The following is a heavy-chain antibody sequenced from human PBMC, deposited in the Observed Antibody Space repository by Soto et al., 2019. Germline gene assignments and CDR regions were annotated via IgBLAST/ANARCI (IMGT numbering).Heavy chain of an antibody. J-gene: IGHJ4*02. Sequence: EVQLVESGGGLVQSGGSLRLSCAASGFTFSSYWMSWVRQGPGQGPEWVANIKQEGSEKYYVDSVKGRFTISRDNAKNSLYLQMTSLRAEDTAVYHCAKSLSAIPGDSWGQGTLVTVSS. CDR2: IKQEGSEK. CDR1: GFTFSSYW. D-gene: IGHD2-2*01. CDR3: AKSLSAIPGDS. V-gene: IGHV3-7*05.